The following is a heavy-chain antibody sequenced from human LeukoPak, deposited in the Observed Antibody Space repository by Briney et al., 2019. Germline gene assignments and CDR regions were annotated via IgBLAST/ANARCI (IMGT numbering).Heavy chain of an antibody. CDR1: GFTFSGYA. V-gene: IGHV3-23*01. Sequence: GGSLRLSCAASGFTFSGYAMRWVRQAPGKGLEWVSTISDNGGRTYYADSVKGRFTISKDNAKNTVYLQMNNLRAEDTAVYYCVSFYEAYWGRGTLVTVSS. D-gene: IGHD2/OR15-2a*01. CDR3: VSFYEAY. J-gene: IGHJ4*02. CDR2: ISDNGGRT.